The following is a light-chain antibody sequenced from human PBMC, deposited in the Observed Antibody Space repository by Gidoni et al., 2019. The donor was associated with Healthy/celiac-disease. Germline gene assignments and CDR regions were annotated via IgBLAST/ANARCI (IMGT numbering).Light chain of an antibody. V-gene: IGKV1-8*01. CDR3: QQYYSYPRT. Sequence: TITCRASQGISSYLAWYQQKPGKAPKLLIYAASTLQSGVPSRFSGSGSGTDFTLTISCLQSEDFATYYCQQYYSYPRTFXHXTKVEIK. CDR2: AAS. J-gene: IGKJ1*01. CDR1: QGISSY.